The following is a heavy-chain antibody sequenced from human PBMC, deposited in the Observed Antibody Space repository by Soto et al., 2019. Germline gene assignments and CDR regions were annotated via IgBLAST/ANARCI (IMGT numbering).Heavy chain of an antibody. D-gene: IGHD6-19*01. Sequence: EVQLLESGGGLVQPGGSLRLSCAASGFTFSDHAMTWVRQAPGKGLEWVSGISGGGSGAYYADSVKGRFTISRDNSKNTLFLQMDSLRAEDTAVYYCAKDLGWYVHWGQGTLVTVSS. CDR3: AKDLGWYVH. J-gene: IGHJ4*02. CDR1: GFTFSDHA. CDR2: ISGGGSGA. V-gene: IGHV3-23*01.